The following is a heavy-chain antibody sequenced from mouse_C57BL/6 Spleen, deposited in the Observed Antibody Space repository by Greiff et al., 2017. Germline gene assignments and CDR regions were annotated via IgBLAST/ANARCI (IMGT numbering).Heavy chain of an antibody. J-gene: IGHJ4*01. D-gene: IGHD2-2*01. CDR3: ARVRNYGYIPYYMDY. CDR1: GYAFTSYW. V-gene: IGHV1-64*01. Sequence: QVQLQQPGAELVKPGASVKLSCKASGYAFTSYWMHWVKQRPGQGLEWIGMIHPNGGSTNYNEKFKSKATLTVDKSSSTAYMQLSSLTSEDSAVYYCARVRNYGYIPYYMDYWGQGTSLTVSS. CDR2: IHPNGGST.